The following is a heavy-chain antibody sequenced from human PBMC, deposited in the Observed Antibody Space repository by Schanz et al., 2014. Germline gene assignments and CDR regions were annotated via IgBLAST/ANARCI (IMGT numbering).Heavy chain of an antibody. Sequence: QVQLQESGPGLVKPSQTLSLTCTVSGDSISSGGYYWSWIRQHPGKGLEWIGYISYSGVTYYNPSLKSRVPISVDKSKNQFSLTLTSLTAADTAVYYCARDTTWRLDLWGRGTLVTVSS. V-gene: IGHV4-31*03. CDR2: ISYSGVT. CDR3: ARDTTWRLDL. D-gene: IGHD1-1*01. CDR1: GDSISSGGYY. J-gene: IGHJ2*01.